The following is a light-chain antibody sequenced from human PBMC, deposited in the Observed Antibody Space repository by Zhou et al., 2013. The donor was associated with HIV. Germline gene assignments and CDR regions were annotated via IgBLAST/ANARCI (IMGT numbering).Light chain of an antibody. Sequence: DIQMTQSPSSLSASIGDRVTITCRASQRISSYLNWYQQQPGKAPKLLISAASSLQSGVPSRFSGSGSGTDFTLTISSLQPEDFATYFCQQSFTTPSFGGGTKVEIK. V-gene: IGKV1-39*01. J-gene: IGKJ4*01. CDR1: QRISSY. CDR3: QQSFTTPS. CDR2: AAS.